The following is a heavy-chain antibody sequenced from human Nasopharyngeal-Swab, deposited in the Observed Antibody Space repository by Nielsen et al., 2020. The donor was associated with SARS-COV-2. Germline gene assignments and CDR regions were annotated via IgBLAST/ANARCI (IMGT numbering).Heavy chain of an antibody. Sequence: GGSLRLSWAASGFTFSSYAMSWVPQAPGKGLEWVSATSGSGGSTYYADSVKGRFTISRDNSKNTLYLQMNSLRAEDTAVYYCAKFDRLPPMGYFDYWGQGTLVTVSS. CDR2: TSGSGGST. V-gene: IGHV3-23*01. J-gene: IGHJ4*02. CDR3: AKFDRLPPMGYFDY. D-gene: IGHD2-21*02. CDR1: GFTFSSYA.